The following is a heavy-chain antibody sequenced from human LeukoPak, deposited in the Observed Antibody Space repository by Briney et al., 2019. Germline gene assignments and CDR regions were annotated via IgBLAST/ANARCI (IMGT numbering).Heavy chain of an antibody. D-gene: IGHD3-9*01. CDR1: GFTLSNYW. CDR3: ARAYYDILTGYQPGDY. J-gene: IGHJ4*02. V-gene: IGHV3-7*01. Sequence: GGSLRLSCAATGFTLSNYWMRWVRRAPWREVAWVANIKQNGSEKYYVDSVKSRFTISRDNAKNSLYLQMNSLRAEDMAVYYCARAYYDILTGYQPGDYWGQGTLVTVSS. CDR2: IKQNGSEK.